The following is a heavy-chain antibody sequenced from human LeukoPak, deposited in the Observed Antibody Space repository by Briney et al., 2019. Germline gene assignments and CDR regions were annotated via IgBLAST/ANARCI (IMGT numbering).Heavy chain of an antibody. V-gene: IGHV3-23*01. CDR2: ISNNGGST. D-gene: IGHD4-17*01. J-gene: IGHJ4*02. CDR3: TKDRRMTTVTCLDY. CDR1: GFTFSSNA. Sequence: GGSLRLSCAASGFTFSSNAMSWVRQAPGKGLEWVLVISNNGGSTYYADSVKGRFTISRDNSKNTPFLQMNSLRAEDTGIYYCTKDRRMTTVTCLDYWGQGALVTVSS.